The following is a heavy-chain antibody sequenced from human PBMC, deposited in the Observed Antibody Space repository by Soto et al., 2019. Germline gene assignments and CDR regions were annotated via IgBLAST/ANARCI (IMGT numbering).Heavy chain of an antibody. Sequence: PGGSLRLSCAASGFTFSSYSMNWVRQAPGKGLEWVSYISSSSSTIYYADSVKGRFTISRDNAKNSLYLQMNSLRDEDTAVYYCARVNYDSPSFYYGMDVWGKGTTVTVSS. V-gene: IGHV3-48*02. CDR3: ARVNYDSPSFYYGMDV. D-gene: IGHD3-22*01. J-gene: IGHJ6*04. CDR2: ISSSSSTI. CDR1: GFTFSSYS.